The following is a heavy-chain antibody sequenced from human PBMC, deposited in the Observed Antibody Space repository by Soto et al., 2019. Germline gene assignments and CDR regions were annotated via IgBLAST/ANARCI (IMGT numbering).Heavy chain of an antibody. Sequence: QVQLVESGGGVVQPGRSLRLSCAASGFTFSNYAMHWVRQAAGKGLECVAVISYTGGNRFYRDYVKGRFTISRDNSTNTVHLQIDSLRYEDAAVYYCARGDREDTAVVIGVRPGEYGVDVWGQGTTVTVSS. CDR1: GFTFSNYA. CDR2: ISYTGGNR. J-gene: IGHJ6*02. CDR3: ARGDREDTAVVIGVRPGEYGVDV. D-gene: IGHD2-15*01. V-gene: IGHV3-30*04.